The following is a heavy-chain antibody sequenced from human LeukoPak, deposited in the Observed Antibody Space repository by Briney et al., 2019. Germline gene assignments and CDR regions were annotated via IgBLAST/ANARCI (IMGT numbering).Heavy chain of an antibody. CDR3: ANDYSNYVIDAFDI. D-gene: IGHD4-11*01. Sequence: GGSLRLSCAASGFTFSDYYMSWIRQAPGKGLEWVSYISSSGSTIYYADSVKGRFTISRDNAKNSLYLQMNSLRAEDTAVYYCANDYSNYVIDAFDIWGQGTMVTVSS. CDR2: ISSSGSTI. V-gene: IGHV3-11*01. J-gene: IGHJ3*02. CDR1: GFTFSDYY.